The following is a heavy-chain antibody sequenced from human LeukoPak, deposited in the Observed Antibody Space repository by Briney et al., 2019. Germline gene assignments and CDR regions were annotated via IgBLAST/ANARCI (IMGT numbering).Heavy chain of an antibody. CDR2: ISAYNGNT. CDR3: ARDNNDYVWGSYRYGFDP. J-gene: IGHJ5*02. Sequence: ASVKVSCKASGYTFSSYGISWVRQAPGQGLEWMGWISAYNGNTNYAQKFQGRVTMTTDTSTSTAYMELRSLRSDDTAMYYCARDNNDYVWGSYRYGFDPWGQGTLVTVSS. V-gene: IGHV1-18*01. D-gene: IGHD3-16*02. CDR1: GYTFSSYG.